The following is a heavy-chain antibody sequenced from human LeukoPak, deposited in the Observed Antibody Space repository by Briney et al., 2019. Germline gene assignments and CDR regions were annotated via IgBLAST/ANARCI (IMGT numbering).Heavy chain of an antibody. V-gene: IGHV4-39*01. J-gene: IGHJ4*02. CDR2: IYYSGIT. CDR1: GGSISSNSYY. Sequence: PSETLSLTCTVSGGSISSNSYYWGWIRQPPGKGLGWIGSIYYSGITYYNPSLKSRVTISVDTSKNQFSLKLSSVTAADTAVYYCASWGATHHYFDSWGRGTLVTVSS. D-gene: IGHD1-26*01. CDR3: ASWGATHHYFDS.